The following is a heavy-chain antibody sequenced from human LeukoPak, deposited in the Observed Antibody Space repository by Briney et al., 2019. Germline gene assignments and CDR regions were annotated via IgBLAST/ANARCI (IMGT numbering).Heavy chain of an antibody. CDR1: GFTFSSNG. D-gene: IGHD4-11*01. V-gene: IGHV3-33*08. Sequence: GGSLRLSCAASGFTFSSNGMHWVRQAPGKGLEWVGIIWYDGSKTYYADSVKGRFTISRDNSKNTLYLQMNSLRVKDTAVYYCARPYYSNYYYYGMDVWGQGTTVTVS. J-gene: IGHJ6*02. CDR3: ARPYYSNYYYYGMDV. CDR2: IWYDGSKT.